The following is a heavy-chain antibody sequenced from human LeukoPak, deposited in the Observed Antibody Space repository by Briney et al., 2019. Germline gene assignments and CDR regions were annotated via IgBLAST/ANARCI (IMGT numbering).Heavy chain of an antibody. D-gene: IGHD5-12*01. V-gene: IGHV3-30*03. J-gene: IGHJ4*02. CDR3: AGYSGFDDGGDY. Sequence: GGSLRLSCAASGFTFSRFGMHWVRQAPDKGLEWVAEISYDGRYKNYIESVKGRFTIARDNSKNTLYLQMDSLRAEDTAVYYCAGYSGFDDGGDYWGQGTLVTVSS. CDR2: ISYDGRYK. CDR1: GFTFSRFG.